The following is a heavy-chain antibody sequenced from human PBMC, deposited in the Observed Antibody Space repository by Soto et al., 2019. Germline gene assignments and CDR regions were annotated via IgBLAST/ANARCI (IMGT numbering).Heavy chain of an antibody. Sequence: VQLLESGGDMVPPGGHLRLSCTASGFAFSSYAMSWVRQAPGKGLEWVSGISGSGGSTYYADSVKGRFTISRDKSKNTMFLQMNSLRAEDTAIYYCAKDADEGLAVALTFFEYWGQGSLVTVSS. V-gene: IGHV3-23*01. CDR1: GFAFSSYA. CDR2: ISGSGGST. CDR3: AKDADEGLAVALTFFEY. J-gene: IGHJ4*02. D-gene: IGHD6-19*01.